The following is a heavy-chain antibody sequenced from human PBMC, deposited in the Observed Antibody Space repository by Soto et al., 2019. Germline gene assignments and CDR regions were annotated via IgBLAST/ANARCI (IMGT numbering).Heavy chain of an antibody. J-gene: IGHJ4*01. Sequence: SEPMSLPCTVSGGSIIAYYCSCIRQHPGKGLEWIGYIYYSGSTNYNPSLKSRVTISVDTSKNQFSLDLSSVTAADTAVYFCEKKTEHVTFARSRHY. V-gene: IGHV4-59*08. CDR1: GGSIIAYY. CDR2: IYYSGST. D-gene: IGHD1-1*01. CDR3: EKKTEHVTFARSRHY.